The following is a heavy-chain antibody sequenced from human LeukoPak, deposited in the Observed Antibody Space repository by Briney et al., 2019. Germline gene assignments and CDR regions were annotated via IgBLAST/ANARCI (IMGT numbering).Heavy chain of an antibody. CDR2: ITWNGGSI. Sequence: GGSLRLSCAASGFTFDDYTMHWVRQAPGKGLEWVSGITWNGGSIGYADSVRGRFTISRDNAKNSLYLEMNSLRAEDTALYYCAKEDHFASWGQGTLVTVSS. V-gene: IGHV3-9*01. CDR3: AKEDHFAS. J-gene: IGHJ4*02. CDR1: GFTFDDYT.